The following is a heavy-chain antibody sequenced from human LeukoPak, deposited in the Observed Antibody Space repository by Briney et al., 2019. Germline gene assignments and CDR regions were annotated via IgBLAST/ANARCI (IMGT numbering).Heavy chain of an antibody. D-gene: IGHD3-3*01. J-gene: IGHJ5*02. CDR3: ARHGPFGMHWFDP. CDR2: INHSGST. Sequence: PSETLSLTCAVYGGSFSGYYWSWIRQPPGKGLEWIGEINHSGSTNYNPSLKSRVTISVDTSKKQFSLKLNSVTAADTAVYYCARHGPFGMHWFDPWGQGTLVTVSS. CDR1: GGSFSGYY. V-gene: IGHV4-34*01.